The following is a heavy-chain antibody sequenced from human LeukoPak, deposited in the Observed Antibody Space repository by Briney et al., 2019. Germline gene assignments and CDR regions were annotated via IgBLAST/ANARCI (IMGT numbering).Heavy chain of an antibody. CDR2: INPIGGGT. J-gene: IGHJ5*02. D-gene: IGHD2-2*01. CDR1: GYTFTSYY. Sequence: ASVKVSCKACGYTFTSYYMRWVPQAPGQGLEWMGIINPIGGGTSYAQTLQGRVTMTRYTSTSTVYMELSSLRSEDTAVYYCARGEVVPAPRFGPWGQGTLVIVSS. V-gene: IGHV1-46*03. CDR3: ARGEVVPAPRFGP.